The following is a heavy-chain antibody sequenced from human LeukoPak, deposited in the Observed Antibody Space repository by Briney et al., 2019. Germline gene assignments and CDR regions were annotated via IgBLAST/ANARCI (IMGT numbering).Heavy chain of an antibody. CDR1: GYTFTSYA. CDR3: ARVIPGGRYASDAFDI. J-gene: IGHJ3*02. D-gene: IGHD2-2*01. V-gene: IGHV7-4-1*02. Sequence: ASVKVSCKASGYTFTSYAMNWVRQAPGQGLEWMGWINTNTGNPTYAQGFTGRFVFSLDTSVSTAYLQISSLKAEDTAVYYCARVIPGGRYASDAFDIWGQGTMVTVSS. CDR2: INTNTGNP.